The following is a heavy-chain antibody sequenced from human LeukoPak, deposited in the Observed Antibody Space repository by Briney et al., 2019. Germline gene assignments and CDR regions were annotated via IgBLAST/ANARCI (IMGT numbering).Heavy chain of an antibody. D-gene: IGHD2/OR15-2a*01. Sequence: SQTLSLTCAISGDSVSSNSAAWNWIRQSPSRGLEWLGRTCYRSKWYNDYAVSVKSRITINPDTSKNQFSLQLNSVTPEDTAVYYCARVVKVGDWPAIDYWGQGTLVTVSS. CDR2: TCYRSKWYN. V-gene: IGHV6-1*01. CDR3: ARVVKVGDWPAIDY. CDR1: GDSVSSNSAA. J-gene: IGHJ4*02.